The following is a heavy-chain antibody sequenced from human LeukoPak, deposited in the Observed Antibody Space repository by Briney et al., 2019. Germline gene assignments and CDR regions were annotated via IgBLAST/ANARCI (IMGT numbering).Heavy chain of an antibody. CDR1: GSTFSSYW. D-gene: IGHD2-2*01. J-gene: IGHJ4*02. Sequence: GGSLRLSCAASGSTFSSYWMSWVRQAPGKGLEWVANIKQDGSEKYYVDSVKGRFTISRDNAKNSLYLQMNSLRAEDTAVYYCARDGWSTTALDYWGQGTLVTVSS. CDR3: ARDGWSTTALDY. CDR2: IKQDGSEK. V-gene: IGHV3-7*03.